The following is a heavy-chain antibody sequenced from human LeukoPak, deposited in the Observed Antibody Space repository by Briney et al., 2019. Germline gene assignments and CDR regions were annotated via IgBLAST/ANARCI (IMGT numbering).Heavy chain of an antibody. V-gene: IGHV1-18*01. CDR1: GYTFTAYG. CDR2: ISGYNGDT. J-gene: IGHJ6*02. Sequence: ASVNVSCKASGYTFTAYGFSWVRQAPGQGLEWMGWISGYNGDTNYAQRLQGRVTMTTDTSTSTAYMELRSLRSDDTAVYYCARLGSPFDIVPNTMDVWGHGTTVTVSS. CDR3: ARLGSPFDIVPNTMDV. D-gene: IGHD2-15*01.